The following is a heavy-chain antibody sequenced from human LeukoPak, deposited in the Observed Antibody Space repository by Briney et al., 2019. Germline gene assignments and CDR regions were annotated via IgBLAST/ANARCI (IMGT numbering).Heavy chain of an antibody. CDR3: ARGTTVTKAIYYMDV. CDR2: INPNSGGT. D-gene: IGHD4-17*01. Sequence: ASVKVSCKAPGYTFTGYYMHWVRQAPGQGLEWMGWINPNSGGTNYAQKFQGRVTMTRDTSISTAYMELSRLRSDDTAVYYCARGTTVTKAIYYMDVWGKGTTVTVSS. J-gene: IGHJ6*03. V-gene: IGHV1-2*02. CDR1: GYTFTGYY.